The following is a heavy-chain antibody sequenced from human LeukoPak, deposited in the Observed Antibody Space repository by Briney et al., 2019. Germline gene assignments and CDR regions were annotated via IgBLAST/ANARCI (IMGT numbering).Heavy chain of an antibody. V-gene: IGHV3-48*03. CDR3: ARVSVAAAFDI. D-gene: IGHD6-19*01. Sequence: GGSLRLSCAASGFTFSSYEMNWVRQAPGKGLEWVSYISSSGTTIHYADSVKGRFTISRDNAKNSVYLQMNSLRVEDTAVYYCARVSVAAAFDIWGQGTMVTVSS. CDR1: GFTFSSYE. CDR2: ISSSGTTI. J-gene: IGHJ3*02.